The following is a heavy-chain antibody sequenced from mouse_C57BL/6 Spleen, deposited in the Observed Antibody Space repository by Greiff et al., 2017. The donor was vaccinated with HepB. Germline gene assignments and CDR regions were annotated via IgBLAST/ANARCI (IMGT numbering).Heavy chain of an antibody. CDR1: GFTFSSYG. CDR2: ISSGGSYT. V-gene: IGHV5-6*01. CDR3: ARGGYDYGDY. Sequence: EVQVVESGGDLVKPGGSLKLSCAASGFTFSSYGMSWVRQTPDKRLEWVATISSGGSYTYYPDSVKGRFTISRDNAKNTLYLQMSSLKSEDTAMYYCARGGYDYGDYWGHGTTLPVSS. J-gene: IGHJ2*01. D-gene: IGHD2-4*01.